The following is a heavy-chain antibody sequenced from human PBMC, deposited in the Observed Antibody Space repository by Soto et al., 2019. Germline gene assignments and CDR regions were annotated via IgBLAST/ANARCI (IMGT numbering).Heavy chain of an antibody. J-gene: IGHJ4*02. Sequence: ASVKVSCKASGYTFSRYTLHWVRQAPGQGLEWMGIISLYHHSTSYAQKFQGRLTVTNDTSTTTVYMELSSLTSEDTAVYWCARELYSCGGDCPYYMDYWGQGTLVTVSS. CDR2: ISLYHHST. D-gene: IGHD2-21*02. CDR1: GYTFSRYT. V-gene: IGHV1-46*01. CDR3: ARELYSCGGDCPYYMDY.